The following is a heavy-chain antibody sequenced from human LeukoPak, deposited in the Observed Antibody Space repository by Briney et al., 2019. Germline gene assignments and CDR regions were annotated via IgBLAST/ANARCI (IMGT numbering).Heavy chain of an antibody. D-gene: IGHD2-15*01. V-gene: IGHV4-34*01. CDR1: GGSFSGYY. J-gene: IGHJ5*02. Sequence: SETLSLTCAVYGGSFSGYYWSWIRQPPGKGLEWIGEINHSGSTNYNPSLKSRVTISVDTSKNQFSLKLSSVTAADTAVYYCARFVAGYCSGGSCSPFDPWGQGTLVTVSS. CDR3: ARFVAGYCSGGSCSPFDP. CDR2: INHSGST.